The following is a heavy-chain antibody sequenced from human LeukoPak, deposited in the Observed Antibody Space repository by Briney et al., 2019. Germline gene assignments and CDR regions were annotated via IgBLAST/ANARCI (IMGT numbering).Heavy chain of an antibody. D-gene: IGHD6-13*01. V-gene: IGHV3-53*01. Sequence: AGGSLRLSCAASGFTVSSNYMSWVRQASGKGLEWVSVIYSGGSTYYADSVKGRFTISRDNSKNTLYLQMNSLRAEDTAVYYCAVIAAAGHPPNYWGQGTLVTVSS. CDR2: IYSGGST. CDR3: AVIAAAGHPPNY. J-gene: IGHJ4*02. CDR1: GFTVSSNY.